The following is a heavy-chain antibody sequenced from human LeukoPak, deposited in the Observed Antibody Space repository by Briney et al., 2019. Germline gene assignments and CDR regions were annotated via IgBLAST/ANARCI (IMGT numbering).Heavy chain of an antibody. J-gene: IGHJ6*02. CDR1: GFTFSSYG. CDR2: ISYDGSNK. D-gene: IGHD3-3*01. Sequence: GGSLRLSRAASGFTFSSYGMHWVRQAPGKGLEWVAVISYDGSNKYYADSVKGRFTISRDNSKNTLYLQMNSLRAEDTAVYYCAKDVRAPHYDFWSGYYRDYYYYYGMGVWGQGTTVTVSS. V-gene: IGHV3-30*18. CDR3: AKDVRAPHYDFWSGYYRDYYYYYGMGV.